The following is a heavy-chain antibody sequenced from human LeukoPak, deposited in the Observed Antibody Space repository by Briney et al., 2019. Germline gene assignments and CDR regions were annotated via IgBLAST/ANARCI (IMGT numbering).Heavy chain of an antibody. J-gene: IGHJ4*02. CDR2: IYSDGST. D-gene: IGHD2-2*01. V-gene: IGHV3-53*01. Sequence: PGGSLRLSCAASGFTVSSSYMRWVRQAPGKGLEWVSIIYSDGSTNYADSVKGRFTISRDSSKNTLYLQMNSLRAEDTAVYYCAREGYCTTTSCSVWGQGTLVTVSS. CDR1: GFTVSSSY. CDR3: AREGYCTTTSCSV.